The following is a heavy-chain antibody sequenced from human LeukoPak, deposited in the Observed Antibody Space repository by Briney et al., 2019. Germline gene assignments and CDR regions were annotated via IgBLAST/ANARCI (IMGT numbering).Heavy chain of an antibody. Sequence: PGGSLRLSCAASGFTFSSYAMSWVRQAPGKGLEWVSAISGSGGSTYYADSVKGRFTISRDNSKNTLYLQMNSLRAEDTAVYYCAKNGSCSGGSCYSGWFAPWGQGTLVPVSS. CDR1: GFTFSSYA. D-gene: IGHD2-15*01. V-gene: IGHV3-23*01. J-gene: IGHJ5*02. CDR3: AKNGSCSGGSCYSGWFAP. CDR2: ISGSGGST.